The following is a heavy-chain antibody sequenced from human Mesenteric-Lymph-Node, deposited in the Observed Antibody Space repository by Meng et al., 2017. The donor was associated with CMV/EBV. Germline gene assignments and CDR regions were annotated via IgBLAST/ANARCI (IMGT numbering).Heavy chain of an antibody. CDR3: ARGGFWLGYYSWFDP. J-gene: IGHJ5*02. V-gene: IGHV1-2*02. CDR2: ILPGTGAT. CDR1: GYRLTAHY. D-gene: IGHD3-3*01. Sequence: ASVKVSCKASGYRLTAHYIHWVRKAPGQGLEWMGWILPGTGATDYAQKFSDRVTMTRDMSISTFYMELSRLTSDDTAVYYCARGGFWLGYYSWFDPWGQGTLVTVSS.